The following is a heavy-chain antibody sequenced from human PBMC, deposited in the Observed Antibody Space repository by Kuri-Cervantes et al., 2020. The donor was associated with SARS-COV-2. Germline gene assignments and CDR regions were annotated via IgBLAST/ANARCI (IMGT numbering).Heavy chain of an antibody. CDR1: GGSFSGYY. Sequence: GSLRLSCAVYGGSFSGYYWSWIRQPPGKGLEWIGEINHSGSTNYSPSLKSQVTISVDTSKNQFPLKLSSVTAADTAVYYCARAAYDEGGYSYGPRYYYGMDVWGQGTTVTVSS. CDR3: ARAAYDEGGYSYGPRYYYGMDV. J-gene: IGHJ6*02. V-gene: IGHV4-34*01. D-gene: IGHD5-18*01. CDR2: INHSGST.